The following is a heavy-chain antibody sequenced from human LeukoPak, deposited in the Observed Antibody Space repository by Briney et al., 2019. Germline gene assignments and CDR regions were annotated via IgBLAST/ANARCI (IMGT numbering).Heavy chain of an antibody. Sequence: GGSLRLSCAASGFTFSSYAMSWVRQAPGKGLEWVSAISGNGGSTYYADSVKGRFTISRDNSKNTLYLQMNSLRAEDTAVYYCAKGLIRGYSYGPSDYWGQGTLVTVSS. CDR3: AKGLIRGYSYGPSDY. CDR1: GFTFSSYA. V-gene: IGHV3-23*01. D-gene: IGHD5-18*01. J-gene: IGHJ4*02. CDR2: ISGNGGST.